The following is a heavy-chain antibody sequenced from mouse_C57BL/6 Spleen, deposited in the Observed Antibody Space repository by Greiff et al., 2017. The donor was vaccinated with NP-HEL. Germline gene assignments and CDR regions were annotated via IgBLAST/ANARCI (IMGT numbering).Heavy chain of an antibody. J-gene: IGHJ2*01. CDR1: GFNIKNTY. CDR3: ARSASTMVTNYFDY. CDR2: IDPANGNT. D-gene: IGHD2-2*01. V-gene: IGHV14-3*01. Sequence: EVMLVESVAELVRPGASVKLSCTASGFNIKNTYMHWVKQRPEQGLEWIGRIDPANGNTKYAPKFQGKATITADTSSNTAYLQLSSLTSEDTAIYYCARSASTMVTNYFDYWGQGTTLTVSS.